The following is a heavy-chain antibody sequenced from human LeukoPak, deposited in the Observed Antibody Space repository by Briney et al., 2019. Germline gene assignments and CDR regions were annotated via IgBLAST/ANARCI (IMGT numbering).Heavy chain of an antibody. CDR1: DASISSYY. CDR3: ARDSGTTGEVKFDP. D-gene: IGHD1-7*01. CDR2: IYVTGST. Sequence: SETLSLTCTVSDASISSYYWSWIRQPAGKALEWIGRIYVTGSTTYNPSLESRVTMSLDTSKNHFSLKLRSVTAADTAVYYCARDSGTTGEVKFDPWGQGTLVTVSS. J-gene: IGHJ5*02. V-gene: IGHV4-4*07.